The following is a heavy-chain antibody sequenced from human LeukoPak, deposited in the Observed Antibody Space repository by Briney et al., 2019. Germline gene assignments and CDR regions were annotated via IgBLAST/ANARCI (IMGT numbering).Heavy chain of an antibody. D-gene: IGHD2-2*01. Sequence: SETLSLTCTVSGGSISSYYWSWIRQPPGKGLEWIGYIYYSGSTNYNPSLKSRVTISVDTSKNQFSLKLSSVTAADTAVYYCARLPTSDYYYYGMDVRGQGTTVTVSS. J-gene: IGHJ6*02. V-gene: IGHV4-59*08. CDR1: GGSISSYY. CDR3: ARLPTSDYYYYGMDV. CDR2: IYYSGST.